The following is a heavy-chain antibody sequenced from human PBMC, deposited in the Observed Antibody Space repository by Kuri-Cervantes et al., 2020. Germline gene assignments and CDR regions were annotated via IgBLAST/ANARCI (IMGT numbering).Heavy chain of an antibody. J-gene: IGHJ4*02. Sequence: GESLKISCAASGFTFSSYWMHWVRQAPGKGLVWVSRINSDGSSTSYADSVKGRFTISRDNSKNTVYLQMNSLRADDTAVYYCARVPPGEAAADYWGQGTLVTVSS. CDR2: INSDGSST. V-gene: IGHV3-74*01. D-gene: IGHD3-10*01. CDR3: ARVPPGEAAADY. CDR1: GFTFSSYW.